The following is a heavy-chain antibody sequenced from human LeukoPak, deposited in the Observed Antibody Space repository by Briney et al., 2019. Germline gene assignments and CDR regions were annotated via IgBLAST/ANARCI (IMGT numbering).Heavy chain of an antibody. CDR3: ATKYYYGSGNYYYYGMDV. CDR1: GFTFSNAW. D-gene: IGHD3-10*01. Sequence: PGGSLRLSCAASGFTFSNAWMSWVRQAPGKGLEWVANIKQDGSEKYYVDSVKGRFTISRDNAKNSLYLQMNSLRAEDTAVYYCATKYYYGSGNYYYYGMDVWGQGTTVTVSS. J-gene: IGHJ6*02. CDR2: IKQDGSEK. V-gene: IGHV3-7*01.